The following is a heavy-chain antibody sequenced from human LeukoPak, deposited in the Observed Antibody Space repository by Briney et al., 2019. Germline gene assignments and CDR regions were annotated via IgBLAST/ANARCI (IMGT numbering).Heavy chain of an antibody. D-gene: IGHD3-22*01. CDR3: AREGDSSAWGDAFDI. V-gene: IGHV4-59*01. J-gene: IGHJ3*02. CDR2: IYYSGNT. Sequence: PSETLSLTCTVSGGSITSYNWNWIRQPPGKGLEWIGLIYYSGNTNYNPSLKSRVTISVDTSKNQFSLKLSSVAAADTAVYYCAREGDSSAWGDAFDIWGQGTMVTVSS. CDR1: GGSITSYN.